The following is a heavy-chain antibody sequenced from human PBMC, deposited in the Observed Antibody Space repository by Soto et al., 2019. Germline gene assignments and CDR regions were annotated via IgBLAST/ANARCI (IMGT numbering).Heavy chain of an antibody. CDR3: ARTGYCSGGSCYELVY. V-gene: IGHV3-11*04. CDR2: ISSSGSTI. Sequence: GGSLRLSCAASGFTFSDYYMSWIRQAPGKGLEWVSYISSSGSTIYYADSVKGRFTISRDNAKNTLYLQMNSLRAEDTAVYYCARTGYCSGGSCYELVYWGQGTLVTVSS. CDR1: GFTFSDYY. J-gene: IGHJ4*02. D-gene: IGHD2-15*01.